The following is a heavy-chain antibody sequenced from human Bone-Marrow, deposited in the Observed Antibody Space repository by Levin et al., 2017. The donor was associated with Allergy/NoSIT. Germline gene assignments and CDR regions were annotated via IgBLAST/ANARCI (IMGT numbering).Heavy chain of an antibody. D-gene: IGHD2-21*01. V-gene: IGHV4-39*01. CDR1: GGSISSSSYY. CDR3: ARHQAIFLPPPYGMDV. CDR2: IYYSGST. J-gene: IGHJ6*02. Sequence: SETLSLTCTVSGGSISSSSYYWGWIRQPPGKGLEWIGSIYYSGSTYYNPSLKSRVTISVDTSKNQFSLKLSSVTAADTAVYYCARHQAIFLPPPYGMDVWGQGTTVTVSS.